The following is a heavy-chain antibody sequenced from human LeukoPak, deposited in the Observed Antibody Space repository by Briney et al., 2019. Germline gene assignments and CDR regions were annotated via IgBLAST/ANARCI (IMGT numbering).Heavy chain of an antibody. J-gene: IGHJ4*02. V-gene: IGHV4-4*02. CDR2: IYHTGTT. CDR3: ARMGATMTTACFDS. CDR1: GGSISGSYW. D-gene: IGHD4-17*01. Sequence: MPSGTLSLTCAVSGGSISGSYWWTWVRQPPGKGLECIGEIYHTGTTNYNPSLRSRVTISLDTSKNQFSLKLSSVTAADTAVYYCARMGATMTTACFDSWGQGTLVTVSS.